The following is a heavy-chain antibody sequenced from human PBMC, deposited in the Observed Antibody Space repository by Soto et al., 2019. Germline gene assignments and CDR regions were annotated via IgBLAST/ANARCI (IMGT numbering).Heavy chain of an antibody. D-gene: IGHD2-15*01. Sequence: QVQLVQSGAEVKKPGSSVKVSCTASGGASSTSTNSWLRQTPGHGLEWMGRIIHMFGIAKYPQKFQDRLTITADRSSPTAYMSLGSLRSDDTAVYFCAQGTPLPTSFFYTWCQGTLLTFSS. V-gene: IGHV1-69*02. CDR3: AQGTPLPTSFFYT. J-gene: IGHJ5*02. CDR2: IIHMFGIA. CDR1: GGASSTST.